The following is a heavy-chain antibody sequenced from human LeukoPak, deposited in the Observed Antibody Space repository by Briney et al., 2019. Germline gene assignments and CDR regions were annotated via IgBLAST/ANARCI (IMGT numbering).Heavy chain of an antibody. V-gene: IGHV4-59*08. CDR3: AWIVRQDGGYLDL. D-gene: IGHD3-16*02. CDR2: TSDSGSS. CDR1: AGSISAYY. Sequence: PSETLSLTCTVSAGSISAYYWTWIRQPPGKGLEWIGYTSDSGSSNYKSSLKSRVSMSVDTSKRQFSLTLTSVTAADTAVYYCAWIVRQDGGYLDLWGRGSLVTVSS. J-gene: IGHJ2*01.